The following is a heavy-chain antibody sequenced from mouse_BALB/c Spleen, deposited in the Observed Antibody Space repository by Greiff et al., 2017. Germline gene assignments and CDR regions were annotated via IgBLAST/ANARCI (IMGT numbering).Heavy chain of an antibody. D-gene: IGHD2-4*01. J-gene: IGHJ4*01. CDR3: ARCDYDDFYAMDY. CDR1: GFNIKDTY. V-gene: IGHV14-3*02. CDR2: IDPANGNT. Sequence: EVQLQQSGAELVKPGASVKLSCTASGFNIKDTYMHWVKQRPEQGLEWIGRIDPANGNTKYDPKFQGKATITADTSSNTAYLQLSSLTSEDTAVYYCARCDYDDFYAMDYWGQGTSVTVSS.